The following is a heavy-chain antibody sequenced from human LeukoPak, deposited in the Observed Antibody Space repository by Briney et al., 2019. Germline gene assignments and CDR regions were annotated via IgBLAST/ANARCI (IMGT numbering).Heavy chain of an antibody. CDR2: ISYDGSNK. V-gene: IGHV3-30*04. Sequence: GGSLRLFCAASGFTFSSYAMHWARQAPGKGLEWVAVISYDGSNKYYADSVKGRFTISRDNSKNTLYLQMNSLRAEDTAVYYCARTVVPAAILRSGWFDPWGQGTLVTVSS. CDR1: GFTFSSYA. J-gene: IGHJ5*02. CDR3: ARTVVPAAILRSGWFDP. D-gene: IGHD2-2*01.